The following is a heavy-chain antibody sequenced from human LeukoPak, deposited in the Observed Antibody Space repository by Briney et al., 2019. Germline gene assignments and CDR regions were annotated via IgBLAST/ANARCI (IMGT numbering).Heavy chain of an antibody. CDR1: GFTFSSYG. D-gene: IGHD2-2*01. CDR2: ISYDGSNK. CDR3: ARDSSWSPRIVVVPAAKSVGGYFQH. J-gene: IGHJ1*01. Sequence: GGSLRLSCAASGFTFSSYGMHWVRQAPGKGLEWVAVISYDGSNKYYADSVKGRFTISRDNSKNTLYLQMNSLRAEDTAVYYCARDSSWSPRIVVVPAAKSVGGYFQHWGQGTLVTVSS. V-gene: IGHV3-30*03.